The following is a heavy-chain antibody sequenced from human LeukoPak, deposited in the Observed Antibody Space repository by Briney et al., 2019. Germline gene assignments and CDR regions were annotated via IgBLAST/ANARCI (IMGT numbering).Heavy chain of an antibody. Sequence: SETLSLTCTVSGYSISSGYYWGWIRQPPGKGLEWIGSIYHSGSTYYNPSLKSRVTISADTSKNQFSLKLSSVTAADTAVYYCVRGIVVVAQLGYYFYYMDVWGKGTTATISS. CDR3: VRGIVVVAQLGYYFYYMDV. V-gene: IGHV4-38-2*02. D-gene: IGHD2-15*01. CDR1: GYSISSGYY. J-gene: IGHJ6*03. CDR2: IYHSGST.